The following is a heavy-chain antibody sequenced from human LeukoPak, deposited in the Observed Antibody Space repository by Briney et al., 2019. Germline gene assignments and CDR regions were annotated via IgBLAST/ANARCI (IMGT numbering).Heavy chain of an antibody. CDR1: GYNFTSFW. V-gene: IGHV5-51*01. Sequence: GESLKISCKGSGYNFTSFWIGWVRQMPGKGLEWMGIIYPGDPDTRYSPSFQGQVTISADKSISTAYLQWSSLKASDTAMYYCARRKNQGYCSSTSCYARDAFDIWGQGTMVTVSS. CDR2: IYPGDPDT. D-gene: IGHD2-2*01. CDR3: ARRKNQGYCSSTSCYARDAFDI. J-gene: IGHJ3*02.